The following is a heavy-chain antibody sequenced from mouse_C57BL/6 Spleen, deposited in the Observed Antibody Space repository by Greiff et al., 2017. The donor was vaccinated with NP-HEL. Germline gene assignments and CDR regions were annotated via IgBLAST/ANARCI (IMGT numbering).Heavy chain of an antibody. J-gene: IGHJ4*01. CDR3: TRRDYPYAMDY. D-gene: IGHD1-1*02. CDR2: IRNKANNHAT. Sequence: EVQRVESGGGLVQPGGSMKLSCAASGFTFSDAWMDWVRQSPEKGLEWVAEIRNKANNHATYYAESVRGRFTISRDDSKSSVYLQMNSLRAEDTGIYYCTRRDYPYAMDYWGQGTSVTVSS. V-gene: IGHV6-6*01. CDR1: GFTFSDAW.